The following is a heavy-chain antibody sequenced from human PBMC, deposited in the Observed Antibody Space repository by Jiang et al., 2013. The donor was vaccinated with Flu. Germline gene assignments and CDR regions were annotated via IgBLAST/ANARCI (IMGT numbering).Heavy chain of an antibody. Sequence: GSGLVKPSKTLSLTCTVSGGSISSYYWSWIRQPPGKGLEWIGYIYYSGSTNYNPSLKSRVTISLDTSKNQFSLKLSSVTAADTAVYYCARHPARGSSGYALDYWGQGNPWSPSPQ. V-gene: IGHV4-59*08. D-gene: IGHD3-22*01. CDR1: GGSISSYY. CDR3: ARHPARGSSGYALDY. CDR2: IYYSGST. J-gene: IGHJ4*02.